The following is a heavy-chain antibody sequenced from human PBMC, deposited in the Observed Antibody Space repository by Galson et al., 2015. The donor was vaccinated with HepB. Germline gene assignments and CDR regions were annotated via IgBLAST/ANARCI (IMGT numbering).Heavy chain of an antibody. D-gene: IGHD3-22*01. CDR2: IKSKTDAGTV. Sequence: SLRLSCAASGFIFSNARMSWVRQAPGKGLEWVGRIKSKTDAGTVDYGAPVKGRFSISRDDSKNILYLQMNSLKTEDTAVYYCGYSDRSGYYYGGQGTLVTVSS. V-gene: IGHV3-15*01. CDR1: GFIFSNAR. J-gene: IGHJ4*02. CDR3: GYSDRSGYYY.